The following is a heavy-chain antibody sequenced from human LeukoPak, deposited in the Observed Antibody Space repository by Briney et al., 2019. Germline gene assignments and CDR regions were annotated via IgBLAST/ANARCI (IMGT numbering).Heavy chain of an antibody. J-gene: IGHJ6*03. D-gene: IGHD3-9*01. CDR2: IYYSGST. CDR1: GGSFSGYY. CDR3: ARGGLRYFDWSKNYYMDV. Sequence: PSETLSLTCAVYGGSFSGYYWSWIRQPPGKGLEWIGYIYYSGSTNYNPSLKSRVTISVDTSKNQFSLKLSYVTGEDTAVYYCARGGLRYFDWSKNYYMDVWGKGTTVTVSS. V-gene: IGHV4-59*12.